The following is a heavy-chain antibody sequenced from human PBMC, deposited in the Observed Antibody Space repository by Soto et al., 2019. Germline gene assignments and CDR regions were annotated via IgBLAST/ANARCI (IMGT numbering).Heavy chain of an antibody. Sequence: SETLSLTCTVSGGSISSGGYYWSWIRQHPGKGLEWIGYIYYSGSTYYNPSLKSRVTISVDTSKNQFSLKLSSVTAADTAVYYCARDVPYFDWSPPGYGMDVWGQGTTVTVSS. D-gene: IGHD3-9*01. CDR3: ARDVPYFDWSPPGYGMDV. CDR2: IYYSGST. CDR1: GGSISSGGYY. V-gene: IGHV4-31*03. J-gene: IGHJ6*02.